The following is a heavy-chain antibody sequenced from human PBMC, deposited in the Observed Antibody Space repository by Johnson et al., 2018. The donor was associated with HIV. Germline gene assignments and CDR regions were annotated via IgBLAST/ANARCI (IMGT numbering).Heavy chain of an antibody. CDR2: ISSSGDTT. CDR3: ARERISDYDYDAFDI. Sequence: VHLVESGGGLVKPGRSLRLSCAASGFTFSDYCMSWIRQAPGKGLEWISYISSSGDTTYYADSVKGRFTISRDAAENSLYLQMNSLRVEDTAVYYCARERISDYDYDAFDIWGQGTMVTVSS. CDR1: GFTFSDYC. J-gene: IGHJ3*02. V-gene: IGHV3-11*04. D-gene: IGHD5-12*01.